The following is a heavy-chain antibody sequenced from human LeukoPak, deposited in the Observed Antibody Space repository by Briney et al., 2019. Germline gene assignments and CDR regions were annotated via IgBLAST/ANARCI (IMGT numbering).Heavy chain of an antibody. D-gene: IGHD6-19*01. Sequence: GGSLRLSCAASGFTFSTYGMHWVRQAPGKGLEWVAVISYDGSNKYSADSVKGRFTISRDNSKNTLYLQMNSLRVEDTAVYYCAKATRSEWLVDYWGQGTLVTVSS. CDR1: GFTFSTYG. CDR2: ISYDGSNK. V-gene: IGHV3-30*18. CDR3: AKATRSEWLVDY. J-gene: IGHJ4*02.